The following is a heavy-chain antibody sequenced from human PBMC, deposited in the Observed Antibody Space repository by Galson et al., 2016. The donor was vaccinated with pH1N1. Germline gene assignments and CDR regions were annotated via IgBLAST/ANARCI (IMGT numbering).Heavy chain of an antibody. CDR3: ARDRTYSESNTYYDLVDI. V-gene: IGHV3-7*03. CDR2: INQHGSKI. Sequence: SLRLSCAASGLVYSDYCMTWVRQAPGKGLEWVGNINQHGSKINYGDSVKGRFTISRDNDKNSLFLQMTSLRADDSAVYYCARDRTYSESNTYYDLVDIWGQGTMVTVSS. J-gene: IGHJ3*02. D-gene: IGHD3-16*01. CDR1: GLVYSDYC.